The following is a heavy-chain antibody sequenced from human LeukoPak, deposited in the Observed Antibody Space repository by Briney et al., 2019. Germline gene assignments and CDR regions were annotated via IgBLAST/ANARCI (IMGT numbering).Heavy chain of an antibody. D-gene: IGHD3-22*01. J-gene: IGHJ4*02. CDR1: GASINKDY. V-gene: IGHV4-4*07. CDR3: ARRRLDSSGYNVDY. CDR2: IYTSGST. Sequence: SETLSLTCTVSGASINKDYWSWIRQPAGKGLEWIGRIYTSGSTNYNPSLKSRVTMSVDTSKNQFSLKLSSVTAADTAVYYCARRRLDSSGYNVDYWGQGTLVTVSS.